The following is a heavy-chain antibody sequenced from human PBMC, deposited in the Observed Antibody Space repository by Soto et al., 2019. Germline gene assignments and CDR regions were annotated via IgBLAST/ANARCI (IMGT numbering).Heavy chain of an antibody. CDR2: ISSNGGST. V-gene: IGHV3-64*01. CDR1: GFTFSSYA. D-gene: IGHD3-3*01. Sequence: EVQLVESGGGLVQPGGSLRLYCAASGFTFSSYAMHWVRQAPGKGLEYVSAISSNGGSTYYANSVKGRFTISRDNSKNTLYLQMGSLRAEDMAVYYCARDWYDFWSGYNYWGQGTLVTVSS. CDR3: ARDWYDFWSGYNY. J-gene: IGHJ4*02.